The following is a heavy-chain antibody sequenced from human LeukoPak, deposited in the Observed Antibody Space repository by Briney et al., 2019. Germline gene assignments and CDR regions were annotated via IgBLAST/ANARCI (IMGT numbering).Heavy chain of an antibody. V-gene: IGHV1-46*01. CDR2: INPSGGST. Sequence: WASVKVSFKASGYTFTSYYMHWVRQAPGQGLEWMGIINPSGGSTSYAQKFQGRVTMTRDTSTSTVYMELSSLRSEDTAVYYCARRKSSIAAAGPRLYYYYYGMDVWGQGTTVTVSS. CDR3: ARRKSSIAAAGPRLYYYYYGMDV. D-gene: IGHD6-13*01. CDR1: GYTFTSYY. J-gene: IGHJ6*02.